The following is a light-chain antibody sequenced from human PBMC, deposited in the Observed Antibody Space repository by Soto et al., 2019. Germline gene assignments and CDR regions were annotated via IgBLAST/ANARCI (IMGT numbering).Light chain of an antibody. CDR2: AAS. Sequence: DIQMTQSPSSLSASVGDRVTITCRASQSISSYLNWYQQKPGKAPKLLIYAASSLQSGVPLRFSGSGSGTDFTLTISSLQPEDFATYYCQQSYSTWWTFGQGTKVEIK. V-gene: IGKV1-39*01. J-gene: IGKJ1*01. CDR1: QSISSY. CDR3: QQSYSTWWT.